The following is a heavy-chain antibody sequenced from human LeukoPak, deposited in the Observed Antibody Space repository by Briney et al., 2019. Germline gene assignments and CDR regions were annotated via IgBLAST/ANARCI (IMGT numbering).Heavy chain of an antibody. D-gene: IGHD6-13*01. J-gene: IGHJ3*02. CDR2: IYYSGST. CDR3: ARGGYGSSSWYSYNDAFDI. V-gene: IGHV4-59*01. CDR1: GGSISSYY. Sequence: SETLSLTCTVSGGSISSYYWSWIRQPPGKGLEWIGYIYYSGSTNYNPSLKSRVTISVDTSKNQFSLKLSSVTAADTAVYYCARGGYGSSSWYSYNDAFDIWGQGTMVTVSS.